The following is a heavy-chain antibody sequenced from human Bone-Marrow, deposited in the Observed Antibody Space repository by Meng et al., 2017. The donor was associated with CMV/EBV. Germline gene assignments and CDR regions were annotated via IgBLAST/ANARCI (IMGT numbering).Heavy chain of an antibody. V-gene: IGHV4-38-2*02. CDR1: GYSISSGYY. D-gene: IGHD3-3*01. J-gene: IGHJ5*02. Sequence: SETLSLTCTVSGYSISSGYYWGWIRQPPGKGLEWIGSIYHSGSTYYNPSLKSRVTISVDTSKNQFSLKLSSVTAADTAVYYCARVPRITARVEWLRRGTNWFDPWGQGTLVTVSS. CDR2: IYHSGST. CDR3: ARVPRITARVEWLRRGTNWFDP.